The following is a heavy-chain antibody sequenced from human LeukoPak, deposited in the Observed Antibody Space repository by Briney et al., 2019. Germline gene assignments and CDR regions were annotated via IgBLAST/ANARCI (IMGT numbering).Heavy chain of an antibody. D-gene: IGHD1-1*01. Sequence: SETLSLTCAVCGGSFSTYYWSWIRQSPGKVLEWIAEINHRGDTNYNPSVKSRVTISVDTSKNQFSLKITSLTAADTAVYYCARGPTISETGYFDYWGQGTLVTVSS. CDR2: INHRGDT. J-gene: IGHJ4*03. CDR1: GGSFSTYY. CDR3: ARGPTISETGYFDY. V-gene: IGHV4-34*01.